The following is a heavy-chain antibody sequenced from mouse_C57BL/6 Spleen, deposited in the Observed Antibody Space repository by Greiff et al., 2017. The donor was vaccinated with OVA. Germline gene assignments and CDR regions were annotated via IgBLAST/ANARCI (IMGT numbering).Heavy chain of an antibody. V-gene: IGHV5-17*01. D-gene: IGHD2-5*01. Sequence: EVKLQESGGGLVKPGGSLKLSCAASGFTFSDYGMHWVRQAPEKGLEWVAYISSGSSTIYYADTVKGRFTISRDNAKNTLFLQMTSLRSEDTAMYYCANLYYSNYNYAMDYWGQGTSVTVSS. CDR1: GFTFSDYG. CDR2: ISSGSSTI. CDR3: ANLYYSNYNYAMDY. J-gene: IGHJ4*01.